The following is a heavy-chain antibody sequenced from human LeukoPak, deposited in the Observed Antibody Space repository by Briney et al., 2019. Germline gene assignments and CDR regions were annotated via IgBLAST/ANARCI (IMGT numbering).Heavy chain of an antibody. CDR3: ATQQGGTPAY. CDR2: ITNDGSST. V-gene: IGHV3-74*01. CDR1: GLTFSSHW. D-gene: IGHD3-16*01. Sequence: GGSLRLSCAASGLTFSSHWMQWVRQAPGKGLVWVSRITNDGSSTTYADSVKGRFTISRDNAKNMLYLQVNSLRAEDTAVYYCATQQGGTPAYWGQGTLVTVSS. J-gene: IGHJ4*02.